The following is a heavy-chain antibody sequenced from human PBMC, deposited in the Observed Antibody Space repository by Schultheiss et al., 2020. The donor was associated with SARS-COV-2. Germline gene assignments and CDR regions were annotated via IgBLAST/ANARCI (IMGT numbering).Heavy chain of an antibody. Sequence: GGSLRLSCAASGFTFSSYAMHWVRQAPGKGLEWVAVISYDGSNKYYADSVKGRFTISRDNSKNTLYLQMNSLRTEDTAVYYCAREGRPHWGQGTLVTVSS. CDR3: AREGRPH. V-gene: IGHV3-30-3*01. CDR2: ISYDGSNK. CDR1: GFTFSSYA. J-gene: IGHJ4*02.